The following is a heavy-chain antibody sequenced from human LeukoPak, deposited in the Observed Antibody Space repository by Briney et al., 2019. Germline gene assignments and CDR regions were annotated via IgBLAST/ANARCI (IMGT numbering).Heavy chain of an antibody. J-gene: IGHJ6*02. CDR1: GGSISSGGHY. D-gene: IGHD4-11*01. CDR3: ARGATTVTTKHYYGMDV. Sequence: SETLSLTGTVSGGSISSGGHYWSWIRQHPGKGLEWIGYIYYSGSTYYNPSLKSRVTISVDTSKNQFSLKLSSVTAADTAVYYCARGATTVTTKHYYGMDVWGQGTTVTVSS. CDR2: IYYSGST. V-gene: IGHV4-31*03.